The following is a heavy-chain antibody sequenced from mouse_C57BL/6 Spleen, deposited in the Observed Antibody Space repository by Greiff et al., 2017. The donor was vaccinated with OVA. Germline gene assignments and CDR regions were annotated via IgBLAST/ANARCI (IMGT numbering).Heavy chain of an antibody. V-gene: IGHV5-9-1*02. Sequence: EVHLVESGEGLVKPGGSLKLSCAASGFTFSSYAMSWVRQTPEKRLEWVAYISSGGDYIYYADTVKGRFTISRDNARNTLYLQMSSLKSEDTAMYYCTTPYYYGSSYGYFDVWGTGTTVTVSS. CDR3: TTPYYYGSSYGYFDV. J-gene: IGHJ1*03. CDR2: ISSGGDYI. D-gene: IGHD1-1*01. CDR1: GFTFSSYA.